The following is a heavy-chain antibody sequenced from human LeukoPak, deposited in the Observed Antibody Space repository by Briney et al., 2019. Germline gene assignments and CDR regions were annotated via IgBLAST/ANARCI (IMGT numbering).Heavy chain of an antibody. Sequence: TSETLSLTCTVSGGSIRSSYYYWGWIRQAPGKGLEWVSAIYSGGNTYYADSVKGRFTISRDNSKNTLYLQMNSLRAEDTAVYYCASDGSDTAMVNWGQGTLVTVSS. CDR1: GGSIRSSYYY. D-gene: IGHD5-18*01. CDR2: IYSGGNT. CDR3: ASDGSDTAMVN. V-gene: IGHV3-53*01. J-gene: IGHJ4*02.